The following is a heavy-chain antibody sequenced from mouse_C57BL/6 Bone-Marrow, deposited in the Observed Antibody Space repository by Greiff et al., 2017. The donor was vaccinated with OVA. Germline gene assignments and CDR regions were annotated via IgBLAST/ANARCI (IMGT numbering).Heavy chain of an antibody. CDR1: GFNIKDDY. D-gene: IGHD2-5*01. J-gene: IGHJ3*01. CDR3: TVYYSNYEFAY. CDR2: IDPENGDT. Sequence: EVQLQQSGAELVRPGASVKLSCTASGFNIKDDYMPWVKQRPEQGLEWIGWIDPENGDTEYASKFQGKATITADTSSNTAYLQLSSLTSEDTAVYYCTVYYSNYEFAYWGQGTLVTVSA. V-gene: IGHV14-4*01.